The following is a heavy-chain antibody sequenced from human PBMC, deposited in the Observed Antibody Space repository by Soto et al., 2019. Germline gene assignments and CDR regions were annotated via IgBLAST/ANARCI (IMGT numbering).Heavy chain of an antibody. V-gene: IGHV4-34*01. J-gene: IGHJ6*02. CDR3: ARGGANIVVVNAIAGMDV. CDR2: INHSGST. CDR1: GGSFSGYY. D-gene: IGHD2-21*01. Sequence: SETLSLTCAVYGGSFSGYYWSWIRQPPGKGLEWIGEINHSGSTNYNPSLKSRVTISVDTSKNQFSLKLSSVTAADTAVYYCARGGANIVVVNAIAGMDVWGQGTTVTVSS.